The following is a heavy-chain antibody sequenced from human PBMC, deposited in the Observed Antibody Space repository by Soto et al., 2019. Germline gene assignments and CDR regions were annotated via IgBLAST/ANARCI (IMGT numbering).Heavy chain of an antibody. D-gene: IGHD3-10*01. CDR2: MYPGDSDT. J-gene: IGHJ4*02. V-gene: IGHV5-51*01. Sequence: PGESLKISCRGSGYDFNTHWFGWVRQLPGRGLEWVGIMYPGDSDTRYNPSLQGHVTLSVDVTVSTAFLQWRSLETSDTGMYFCARLPRNCNKSSYYYADHWGQGTQVTVSS. CDR1: GYDFNTHW. CDR3: ARLPRNCNKSSYYYADH.